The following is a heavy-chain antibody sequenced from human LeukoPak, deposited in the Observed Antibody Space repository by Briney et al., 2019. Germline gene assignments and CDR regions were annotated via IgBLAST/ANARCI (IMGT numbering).Heavy chain of an antibody. CDR2: INTSGST. CDR1: GGSISSYS. J-gene: IGHJ3*02. Sequence: SETLSLTCTVSGGSISSYSWSWIRQPAGQGLAWIGRINTSGSTNYNPSLKSRVTMSVDTSKDQFSLKLTSVTAADTAVYYCARDHDLYGFDIWGQGTMVTVSS. V-gene: IGHV4-4*07. CDR3: ARDHDLYGFDI.